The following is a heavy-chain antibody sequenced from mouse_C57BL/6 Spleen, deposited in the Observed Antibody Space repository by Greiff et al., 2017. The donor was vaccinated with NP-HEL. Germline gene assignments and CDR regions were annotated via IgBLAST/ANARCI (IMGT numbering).Heavy chain of an antibody. Sequence: VQLQQSGAELARPGASVKMSCKASGYTFTSYTMHWVKQRPGQGLEWIGYINPSSGYTKYNQKFKDKATLTADKSSSTAYMQLSSLTSEDSAVYYCARSGGIYYDYAVGYWGQGTTLTVSS. D-gene: IGHD2-4*01. CDR2: INPSSGYT. CDR3: ARSGGIYYDYAVGY. V-gene: IGHV1-4*01. CDR1: GYTFTSYT. J-gene: IGHJ2*01.